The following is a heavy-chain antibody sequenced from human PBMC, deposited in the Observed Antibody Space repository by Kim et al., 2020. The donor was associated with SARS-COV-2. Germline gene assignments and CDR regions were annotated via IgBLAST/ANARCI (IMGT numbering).Heavy chain of an antibody. J-gene: IGHJ3*02. Sequence: GGSLRLSCAASGFTFSNYAMTWVRQAPGKGLEWVSAISGSGGNTYYADSVKGRFTISRDNSKNTLYLQMNSRRAEDTAVYLCARGGECSIWGQGTMVTVSS. D-gene: IGHD3-10*01. V-gene: IGHV3-23*01. CDR2: ISGSGGNT. CDR3: ARGGECSI. CDR1: GFTFSNYA.